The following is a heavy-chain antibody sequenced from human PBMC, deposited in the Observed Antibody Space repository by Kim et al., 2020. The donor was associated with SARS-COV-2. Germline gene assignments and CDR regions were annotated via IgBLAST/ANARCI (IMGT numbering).Heavy chain of an antibody. CDR3: ARGLSGSYFAV. J-gene: IGHJ6*02. V-gene: IGHV4-30-2*01. Sequence: CSNPSLKSRVTISVERSKNQFSLKRGSVTAADTAVYYCARGLSGSYFAVWGQGTTVTVSS. D-gene: IGHD3-10*01.